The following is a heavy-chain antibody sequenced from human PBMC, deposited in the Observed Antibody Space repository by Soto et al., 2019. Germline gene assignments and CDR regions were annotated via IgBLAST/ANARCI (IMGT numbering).Heavy chain of an antibody. CDR3: ARDPPRAYCSSTCCYLDV. Sequence: QVQLVQSGAEVKKPGASVKVSCKASGYTFTSYGISWVRQAPGQGLEWMGWISAYNGNTNYAQKLQGRVTMTTDTSTSTAYMELRSLRSDDTAVYYCARDPPRAYCSSTCCYLDVWGKGTTVTVSS. V-gene: IGHV1-18*01. CDR2: ISAYNGNT. J-gene: IGHJ6*04. D-gene: IGHD2-2*01. CDR1: GYTFTSYG.